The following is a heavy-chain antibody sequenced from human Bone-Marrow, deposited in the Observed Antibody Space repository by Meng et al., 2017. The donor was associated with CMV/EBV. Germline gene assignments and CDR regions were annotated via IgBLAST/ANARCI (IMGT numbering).Heavy chain of an antibody. CDR3: ARGVVPAVNNFDY. D-gene: IGHD2-2*01. J-gene: IGHJ4*02. CDR2: INPNSGGT. CDR1: GYTFTSYY. V-gene: IGHV1-2*02. Sequence: ASVKVSCKASGYTFTSYYMHWVRQAPGQGLEWMGWINPNSGGTNYAQKFQGRVTMTRDTSISTAYMELSRLRSDDTAVYYCARGVVPAVNNFDYWGQGTLVTVAS.